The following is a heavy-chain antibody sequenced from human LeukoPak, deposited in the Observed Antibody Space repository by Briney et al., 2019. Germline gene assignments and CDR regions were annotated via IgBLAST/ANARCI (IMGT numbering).Heavy chain of an antibody. CDR2: IYHSGST. CDR1: GGSISSGGYS. CDR3: ARMSRYYDILTGYYGRDTIDY. J-gene: IGHJ4*02. V-gene: IGHV4-30-2*01. Sequence: SETLSLTCAVSGGSISSGGYSWSWLRQPPGKGLEWIGYIYHSGSTYYNPSLKRRVTISVDRSKNQFSLKLSSVTAADTAVYYCARMSRYYDILTGYYGRDTIDYWGQGTLVTVSS. D-gene: IGHD3-9*01.